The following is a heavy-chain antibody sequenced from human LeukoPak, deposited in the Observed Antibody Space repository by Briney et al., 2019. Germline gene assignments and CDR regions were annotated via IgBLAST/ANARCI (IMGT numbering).Heavy chain of an antibody. CDR3: TTDLWYCSTTSCYIDY. J-gene: IGHJ4*02. V-gene: IGHV3-15*01. Sequence: PGGSLRLSCAASGFTFSSYGMHWVRQAPGKGLEWVGRIKSKTDGGTTDYTAPVKGRFTISRDDSKNTLYLQMNSLKTEDTAVYYCTTDLWYCSTTSCYIDYWGQGTLVTVSS. CDR1: GFTFSSYG. CDR2: IKSKTDGGTT. D-gene: IGHD2-2*02.